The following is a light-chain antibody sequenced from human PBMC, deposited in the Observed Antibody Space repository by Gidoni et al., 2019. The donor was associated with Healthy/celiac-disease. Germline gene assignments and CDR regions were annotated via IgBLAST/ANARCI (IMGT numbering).Light chain of an antibody. V-gene: IGKV3-20*01. CDR1: QSVSSSY. J-gene: IGKJ2*01. CDR3: QQYGSSWYT. Sequence: EIVLTQSPGTLPLSPGERATLSCRASQSVSSSYLAWYQQKPGQAPRLLIYGASSRATGIPDRFSGSGSGTDFTLTISRLEPEDFAVYYCQQYGSSWYTFGQGTKLEIK. CDR2: GAS.